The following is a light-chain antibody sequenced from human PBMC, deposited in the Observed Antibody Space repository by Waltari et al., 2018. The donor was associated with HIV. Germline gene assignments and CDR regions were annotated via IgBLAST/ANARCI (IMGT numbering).Light chain of an antibody. Sequence: IVLTPSPGTLSLSPLARAILSCRASQSIRNNYLAWYQQKPGQAPRLLIYGVSSRATGIPDRFSGRGSGTDFTLNISRLEPEDFAVYYCQQYDPSLTFGPGTKVDIK. CDR1: QSIRNNY. V-gene: IGKV3-20*01. CDR2: GVS. CDR3: QQYDPSLT. J-gene: IGKJ3*01.